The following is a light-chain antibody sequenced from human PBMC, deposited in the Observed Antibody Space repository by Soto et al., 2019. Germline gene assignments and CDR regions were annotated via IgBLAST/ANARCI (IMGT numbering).Light chain of an antibody. CDR2: AAS. CDR1: RDVGSD. CDR3: LQDYGDSWA. V-gene: IGKV1-6*01. Sequence: QMTQSPSSLSASVGEKIIITCRASRDVGSDVSWYQQKPGQAPKLLIYAASNLYTGVPSRFSGSRSGTEFTLTISSLQPEDFASYYCLQDYGDSWAFGQGTKVDIK. J-gene: IGKJ1*01.